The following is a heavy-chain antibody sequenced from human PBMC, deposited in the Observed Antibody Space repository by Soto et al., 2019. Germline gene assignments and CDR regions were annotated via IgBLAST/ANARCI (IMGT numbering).Heavy chain of an antibody. CDR3: ATLAPNRMKTVGAFDM. V-gene: IGHV1-24*01. CDR2: FDPEDGET. Sequence: ASVKVSCKVSGYTLTELSVHWVRQAPGKGLEWMGGFDPEDGETIYAQKFQGRVTMTEDTSTDTAYMELSSLRSEDTAVYYCATLAPNRMKTVGAFDMWGQGTMVTVSS. CDR1: GYTLTELS. J-gene: IGHJ3*02. D-gene: IGHD5-12*01.